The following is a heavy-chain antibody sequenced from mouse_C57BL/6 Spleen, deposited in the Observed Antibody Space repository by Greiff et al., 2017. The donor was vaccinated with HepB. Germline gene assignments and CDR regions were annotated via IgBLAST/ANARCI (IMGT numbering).Heavy chain of an antibody. V-gene: IGHV1-26*01. J-gene: IGHJ2*01. D-gene: IGHD2-2*01. CDR3: AGSGGYGSYYFDY. CDR1: GYTFTDYY. Sequence: EVQLQQSGPELVKPGASVKISCKASGYTFTDYYMNWVKQSHGKSLEWIGDINPNNGGTSYNQKFKGKATLTVDKSSSTAYMELRSLTSEDSAVYYCAGSGGYGSYYFDYWGQGTTLTVSS. CDR2: INPNNGGT.